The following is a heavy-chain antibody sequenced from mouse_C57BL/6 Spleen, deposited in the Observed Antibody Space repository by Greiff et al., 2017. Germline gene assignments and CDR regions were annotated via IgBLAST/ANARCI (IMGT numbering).Heavy chain of an antibody. CDR3: ARSHGSSYWYFDV. D-gene: IGHD1-1*01. Sequence: QVQLKQSGAELVRPGTSVKVSCKASGYAFTNYLIEWVKQRPGQGLEWIGVINPGSGGTNYNEKFKGKATLTADKSSSNAYMQLSSLTSEDSAVYFCARSHGSSYWYFDVWGTGTTVTVSS. V-gene: IGHV1-54*01. CDR1: GYAFTNYL. J-gene: IGHJ1*03. CDR2: INPGSGGT.